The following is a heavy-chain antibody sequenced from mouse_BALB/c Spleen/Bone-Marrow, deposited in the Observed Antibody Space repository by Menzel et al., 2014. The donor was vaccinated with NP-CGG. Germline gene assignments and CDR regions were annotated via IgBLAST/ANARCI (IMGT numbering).Heavy chain of an antibody. V-gene: IGHV1-18*01. Sequence: VQLQQPGPELVKPGASVKISCKTSGYTFTDYTMHWVKQSHGKSLEWIGHINPNIGGTNYNQKFKGKATLTLDKSSRTAYIELRSLTSEDSAVYYCTRSRYGDYWGQGTTLTVSS. CDR3: TRSRYGDY. J-gene: IGHJ2*01. CDR2: INPNIGGT. D-gene: IGHD2-14*01. CDR1: GYTFTDYT.